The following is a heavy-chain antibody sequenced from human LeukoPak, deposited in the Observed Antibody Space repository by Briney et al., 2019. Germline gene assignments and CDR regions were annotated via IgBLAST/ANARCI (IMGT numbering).Heavy chain of an antibody. Sequence: GGSLRLSCAASGFTFSSYGIHRVRQAPGKGLEWVAFIRFDGSNKYYADSVKGRFTISRDNSKNMLYLQMNSLRAEDTAVYYCAKPHFDYWGQGTLVTVSS. V-gene: IGHV3-30*02. CDR2: IRFDGSNK. CDR3: AKPHFDY. J-gene: IGHJ4*02. CDR1: GFTFSSYG.